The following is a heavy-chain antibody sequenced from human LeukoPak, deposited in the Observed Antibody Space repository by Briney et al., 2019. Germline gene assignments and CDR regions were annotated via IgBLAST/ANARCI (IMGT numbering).Heavy chain of an antibody. Sequence: SETLSLTCAVYGGSFSGYYWSWIRQPPGKGLEWIGYIYYSGSTNYNSSLKSRVIISVDTSKNQFSLKLSSVTAADTAVYYCARVSGYDWESFYDYWGQGTLVTVSS. D-gene: IGHD5-12*01. CDR3: ARVSGYDWESFYDY. CDR2: IYYSGST. J-gene: IGHJ4*02. V-gene: IGHV4-59*01. CDR1: GGSFSGYY.